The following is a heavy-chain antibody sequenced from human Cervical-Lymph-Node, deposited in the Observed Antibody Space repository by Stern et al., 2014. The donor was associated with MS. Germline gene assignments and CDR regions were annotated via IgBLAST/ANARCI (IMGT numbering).Heavy chain of an antibody. J-gene: IGHJ6*02. V-gene: IGHV2-26*01. Sequence: QITLKESGPVLVKPTETLTLTCTVSGFSLSNARMGVSWIRQPPGKALEWLAHIFLNDEKSYSTSLKGRPTISKAPSKSQVVLTMTNMDPVDTATYYWARISRQGPYYYYYYGMDVGGQGTTVTVSS. CDR1: GFSLSNARMG. CDR3: ARISRQGPYYYYYYGMDV. CDR2: IFLNDEK.